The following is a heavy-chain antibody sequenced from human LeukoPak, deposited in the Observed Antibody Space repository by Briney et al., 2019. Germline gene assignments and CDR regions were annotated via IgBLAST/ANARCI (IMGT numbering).Heavy chain of an antibody. D-gene: IGHD2-2*01. J-gene: IGHJ4*02. Sequence: ASVKVSCKTSGYTFSDYYTHWVRQAPGQGLEWMAWMNANNGATDSSQRFQGRVTVTRDTSITTAYMELHSLRSDDTAVYYCARAAASSHFDHWGQGTLVTVSS. CDR1: GYTFSDYY. V-gene: IGHV1-2*02. CDR3: ARAAASSHFDH. CDR2: MNANNGAT.